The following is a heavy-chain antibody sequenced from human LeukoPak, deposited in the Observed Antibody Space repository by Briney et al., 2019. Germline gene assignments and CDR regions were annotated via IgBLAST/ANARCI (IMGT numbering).Heavy chain of an antibody. CDR2: ISGSGGST. J-gene: IGHJ4*02. Sequence: PGGSLRLSCAASGFTFSSYAMSWVRQAPGKGLEWVSAISGSGGSTYYADSVKGRFTISRDNSKNTLYLQMNSLRAEDTAVYYCAKGLEAAPTYYYDSSYRGPFDYWGQGTLVTVSS. CDR1: GFTFSSYA. V-gene: IGHV3-23*01. D-gene: IGHD3-22*01. CDR3: AKGLEAAPTYYYDSSYRGPFDY.